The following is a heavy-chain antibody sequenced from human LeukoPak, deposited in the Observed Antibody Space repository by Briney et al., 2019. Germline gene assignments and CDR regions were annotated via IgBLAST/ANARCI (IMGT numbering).Heavy chain of an antibody. CDR1: GRSFSGYY. D-gene: IGHD3/OR15-3a*01. V-gene: IGHV4-34*01. CDR2: INHSGST. J-gene: IGHJ4*02. CDR3: ARGNKIDLIYYFDY. Sequence: SETLSLTCAVYGRSFSGYYWSWIPPPPGKGLEWIGEINHSGSTNYNPSLKSRVTISVDTSKNQCSLKLSSVTAADTAVYYCARGNKIDLIYYFDYWGQGTLVTVSS.